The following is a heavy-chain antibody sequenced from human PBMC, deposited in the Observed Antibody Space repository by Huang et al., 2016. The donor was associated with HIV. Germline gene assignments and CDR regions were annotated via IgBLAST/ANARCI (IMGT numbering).Heavy chain of an antibody. CDR3: ARDPLDIRRHFDF. CDR2: INGVNGDT. Sequence: QVQLVQSGAEVKKPGTSVKVSCKTSGYTFSSHALHWMRQAPGKRPEWMRWINGVNGDTKYSQKFQGRVTITSDTSANIGYMELNSLLSEDTAVYYCARDPLDIRRHFDFWGQGSLVTVSS. V-gene: IGHV1-3*01. D-gene: IGHD3-3*01. J-gene: IGHJ4*02. CDR1: GYTFSSHA.